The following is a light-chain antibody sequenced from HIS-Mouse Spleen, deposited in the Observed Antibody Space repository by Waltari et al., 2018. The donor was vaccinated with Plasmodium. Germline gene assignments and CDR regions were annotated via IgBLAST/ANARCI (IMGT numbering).Light chain of an antibody. V-gene: IGKV3D-15*01. CDR2: GAS. Sequence: EIVMTQSPATLSVSPGERATLSCRASQSVSSNLAWYQQKPGQAPRLLIYGASTRATGIPARFSGSWSGKQSTLTISSMQYEDFAVYYWQQYNNWPTFGQGTRLEIK. J-gene: IGKJ5*01. CDR1: QSVSSN. CDR3: QQYNNWPT.